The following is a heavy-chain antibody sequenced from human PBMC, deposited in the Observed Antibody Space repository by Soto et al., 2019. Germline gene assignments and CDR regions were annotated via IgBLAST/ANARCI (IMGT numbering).Heavy chain of an antibody. V-gene: IGHV4-59*01. J-gene: IGHJ5*02. CDR3: AREGIAAEWWLDP. CDR1: GGSISSYY. CDR2: IYYSGST. Sequence: PSETLSLTCTVSGGSISSYYWSWIRQPPGKGLEWIGYIYYSGSTNYNPSLKSRVTISVDTSKNQFSLKLSSVTAADTAVYYCAREGIAAEWWLDPWGQGTLVTVSS. D-gene: IGHD6-13*01.